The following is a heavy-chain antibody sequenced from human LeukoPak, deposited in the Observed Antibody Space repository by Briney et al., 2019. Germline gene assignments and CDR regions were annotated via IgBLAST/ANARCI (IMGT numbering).Heavy chain of an antibody. CDR3: ARDTTVVTTHAFDI. CDR2: ISSSSTI. J-gene: IGHJ3*02. V-gene: IGHV3-48*01. Sequence: SGGSLRLSCAASGFTFSSYSMNWVRQAPGKGLEWVSYISSSSTIYYADSVKGRFTISRDNAKNSLYLQMNSLRAEDTAVYYCARDTTVVTTHAFDIWGQGTMVTVSS. CDR1: GFTFSSYS. D-gene: IGHD4-23*01.